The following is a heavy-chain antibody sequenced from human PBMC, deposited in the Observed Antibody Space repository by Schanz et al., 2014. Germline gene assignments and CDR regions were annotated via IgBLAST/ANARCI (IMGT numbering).Heavy chain of an antibody. CDR3: ARNKYTSGWYYFDY. Sequence: QVQLQESGPGLVKPSETLSLTCTVSGDSVNSNYWNWIRQSPGRGLEWIGHFYNPGSTNYNPSLKSRLNISKNTPTTQVPLKLTSVTAADTAVYFCARNKYTSGWYYFDYWGQGVLVTVSS. D-gene: IGHD6-19*01. J-gene: IGHJ4*02. V-gene: IGHV4-59*08. CDR1: GDSVNSNY. CDR2: FYNPGST.